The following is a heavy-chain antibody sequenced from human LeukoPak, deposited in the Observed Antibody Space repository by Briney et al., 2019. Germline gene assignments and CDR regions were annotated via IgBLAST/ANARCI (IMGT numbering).Heavy chain of an antibody. D-gene: IGHD3-3*01. V-gene: IGHV1-69*13. CDR3: ARDPTYYDFWSGYFGSYFDY. Sequence: SVKVSCKASGYTFTTYDISWVRQATGQGLEWMGGIIPIFGTANYAQKFQGRVTITADESTSTAYMELSSLRSEDTAVYYCARDPTYYDFWSGYFGSYFDYWGQGTLVTVSS. CDR1: GYTFTTYD. J-gene: IGHJ4*02. CDR2: IIPIFGTA.